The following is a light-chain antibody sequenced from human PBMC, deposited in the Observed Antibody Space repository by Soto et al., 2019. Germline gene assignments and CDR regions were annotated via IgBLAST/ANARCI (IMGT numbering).Light chain of an antibody. V-gene: IGKV1-9*01. J-gene: IGKJ4*01. CDR2: AAS. CDR3: QQLNAFPCT. Sequence: DIQLTQSPPLLSASVGDRVTITCRASQDITAYLAWYQQKPGKAPTLLIHAASALHTGVPSRFSGTGSDTVFTLTISALQPEDFATYFCQQLNAFPCTFGGGTKVEIK. CDR1: QDITAY.